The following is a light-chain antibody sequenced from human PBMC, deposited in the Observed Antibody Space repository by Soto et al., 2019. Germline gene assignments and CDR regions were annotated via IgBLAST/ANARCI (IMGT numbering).Light chain of an antibody. V-gene: IGKV1-39*01. Sequence: EIQMTQSPSSVSASVGDSVTITCRASQSISSYLNWYQQKTGKAPKLMIYAASSLQSGVPSRFSRIGSGTDFTLTLSSLQPEDCATYDCQQRYSTTPTCGQGTRREIK. CDR1: QSISSY. CDR2: AAS. J-gene: IGKJ5*01. CDR3: QQRYSTTPT.